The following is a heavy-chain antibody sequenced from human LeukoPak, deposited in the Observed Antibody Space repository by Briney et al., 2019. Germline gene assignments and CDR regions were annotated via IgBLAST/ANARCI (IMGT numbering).Heavy chain of an antibody. CDR1: GFTFNNYG. CDR3: ARGQEYYYDSSAYSKFDY. Sequence: GGSLRLSCAASGFTFNNYGMHWVRQAPGKGLEWVAAIWYDGSNKYYADSVKGRFTISRDNSKNALYLQMNSLRAEDTALYYCARGQEYYYDSSAYSKFDYWGQGTLVTVSS. J-gene: IGHJ4*02. CDR2: IWYDGSNK. D-gene: IGHD3-22*01. V-gene: IGHV3-33*01.